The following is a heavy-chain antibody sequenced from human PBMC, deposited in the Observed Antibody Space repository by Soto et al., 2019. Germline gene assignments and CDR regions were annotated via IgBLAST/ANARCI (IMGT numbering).Heavy chain of an antibody. CDR1: GYTFTSYN. D-gene: IGHD7-27*01. J-gene: IGHJ6*02. CDR3: ARDMGTPEYRMDV. Sequence: ASVKVSCKASGYTFTSYNMHWVRQAPGQGLEWMGIINPSGGSTSYAQKFQGRVTMTRDTSTSTVYMELSSLRSEDTAVYYCARDMGTPEYRMDVWGQGTTVTVSS. CDR2: INPSGGST. V-gene: IGHV1-46*01.